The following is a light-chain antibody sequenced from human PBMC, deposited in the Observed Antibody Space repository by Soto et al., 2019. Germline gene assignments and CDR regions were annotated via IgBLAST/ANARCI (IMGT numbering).Light chain of an antibody. J-gene: IGKJ1*01. CDR3: QQYGSHRT. V-gene: IGKV1-5*03. CDR2: KAS. Sequence: DIPMTQSPSTLSASVGDRVTITCRASESISDYLAWYQQKPGKAPKLLIYKASSLESGVPSRFSGSGSGTEFTLTISSLHPDYFVTYYCQQYGSHRTFGQGTKVEIK. CDR1: ESISDY.